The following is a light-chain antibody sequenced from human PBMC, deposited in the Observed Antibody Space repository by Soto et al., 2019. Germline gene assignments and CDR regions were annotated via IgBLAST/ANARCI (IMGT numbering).Light chain of an antibody. CDR3: QQYNSYPWT. J-gene: IGKJ1*01. V-gene: IGKV1-5*01. CDR1: QSISSW. CDR2: DAS. Sequence: DIQMTQSPSTLSASVGERVTITFRASQSISSWLAWYQQKPGKAPKLLIYDASSLESGVPSRFSGSGSGTEFTLTISSLQPDDFATYYCQQYNSYPWTFGQGTKVDIK.